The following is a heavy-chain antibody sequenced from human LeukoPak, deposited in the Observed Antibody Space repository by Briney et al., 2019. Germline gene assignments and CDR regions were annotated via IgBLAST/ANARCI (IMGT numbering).Heavy chain of an antibody. CDR3: ARGYGSGSYKWFDP. J-gene: IGHJ5*02. D-gene: IGHD3-10*01. CDR2: IYHSGST. Sequence: SETLSLTCAVSGYSISSGYYWGWIRQPPGKGLEWIGSIYHSGSTYYNPSLKSRVTISVDTSKNQFSLKLSSVTAADTAVYYCARGYGSGSYKWFDPWGQGTLVTVSS. CDR1: GYSISSGYY. V-gene: IGHV4-38-2*01.